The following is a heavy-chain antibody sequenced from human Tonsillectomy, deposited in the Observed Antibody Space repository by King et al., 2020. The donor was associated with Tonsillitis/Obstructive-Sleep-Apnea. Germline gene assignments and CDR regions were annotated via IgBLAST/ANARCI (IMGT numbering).Heavy chain of an antibody. D-gene: IGHD2-2*01. CDR2: INPNSGGT. Sequence: VQLVESGAEVKKPGASVKVSCKASGYTFTGYYMHWVRQAPGQGLEWMGWINPNSGGTNYAQKFQGWVTMTRDTSISTAYMELSRLRSDDTAVYYCASGLGYCSSTSCLSFDYWGQGTLVTVAS. V-gene: IGHV1-2*04. CDR1: GYTFTGYY. J-gene: IGHJ4*02. CDR3: ASGLGYCSSTSCLSFDY.